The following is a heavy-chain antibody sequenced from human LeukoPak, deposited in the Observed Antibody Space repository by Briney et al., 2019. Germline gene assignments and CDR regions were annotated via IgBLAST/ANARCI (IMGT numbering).Heavy chain of an antibody. J-gene: IGHJ4*02. CDR2: INWNGGST. Sequence: GGSLRLSCAASGFTFDDYGMSWVCQAPGKGLEWVSAINWNGGSTGYADSVKGRFTISRDNAKNSLYLQMNSLRAEDTALYYCARGTTLAAAGTPFDYWGQGTLVTVSS. CDR3: ARGTTLAAAGTPFDY. D-gene: IGHD6-13*01. V-gene: IGHV3-20*04. CDR1: GFTFDDYG.